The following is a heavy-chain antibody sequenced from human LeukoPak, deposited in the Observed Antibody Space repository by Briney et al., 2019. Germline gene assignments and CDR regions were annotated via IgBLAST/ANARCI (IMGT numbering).Heavy chain of an antibody. J-gene: IGHJ3*02. Sequence: SGGSLRLSCAASGFTFSSYWMSWVRQAPGKGLEWVANIKQDGSEKYYVDSVKGRFTISRDNAKNSLYLQMNSLRAEDTAVYYCARDFGGSTSFDAFDTWGQGTMVTVSS. V-gene: IGHV3-7*01. CDR2: IKQDGSEK. CDR1: GFTFSSYW. CDR3: ARDFGGSTSFDAFDT. D-gene: IGHD2-2*01.